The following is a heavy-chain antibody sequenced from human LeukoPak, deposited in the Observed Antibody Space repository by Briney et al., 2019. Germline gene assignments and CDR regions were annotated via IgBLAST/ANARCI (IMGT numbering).Heavy chain of an antibody. Sequence: ASVKVSCKASGYTFSNYGLSWVRQAPGQGLEWMGWISTDSGNANYAQKFQGRLTMTTDTSTTTAYMELGSLRSDDTAVYYCARVPSAYYDSSGYSFDYWGQGTLVTVSS. J-gene: IGHJ4*02. D-gene: IGHD3-22*01. CDR3: ARVPSAYYDSSGYSFDY. V-gene: IGHV1-18*01. CDR2: ISTDSGNA. CDR1: GYTFSNYG.